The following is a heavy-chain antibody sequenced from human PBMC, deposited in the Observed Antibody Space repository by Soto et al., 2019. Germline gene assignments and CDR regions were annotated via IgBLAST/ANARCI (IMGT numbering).Heavy chain of an antibody. J-gene: IGHJ6*02. CDR3: AKGKDYDFWSGYYGPYGMDV. V-gene: IGHV3-23*01. Sequence: EVQLLESGGGLVQPGGSLRLSCAASGFTFSSYAMSWVRQAPGKGLEWVSAISGSGGSTYYADSVKGRFTISRDNSKNTLYLQMNSLRAEDTAVYYCAKGKDYDFWSGYYGPYGMDVWGQGTTVTVSS. D-gene: IGHD3-3*01. CDR1: GFTFSSYA. CDR2: ISGSGGST.